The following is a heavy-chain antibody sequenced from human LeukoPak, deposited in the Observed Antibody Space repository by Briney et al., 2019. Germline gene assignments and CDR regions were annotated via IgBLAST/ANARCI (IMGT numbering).Heavy chain of an antibody. CDR2: IIPIFGTA. Sequence: ASVKVSCKASGGTFSSYAISWVRQAPGQGLEWVGGIIPIFGTANYAQKFQGRVTITADESTSTAYMELSSLRSEDTAVYYCARVVGANDAFDIWGQGTMVTVSS. D-gene: IGHD1-26*01. CDR1: GGTFSSYA. J-gene: IGHJ3*02. CDR3: ARVVGANDAFDI. V-gene: IGHV1-69*13.